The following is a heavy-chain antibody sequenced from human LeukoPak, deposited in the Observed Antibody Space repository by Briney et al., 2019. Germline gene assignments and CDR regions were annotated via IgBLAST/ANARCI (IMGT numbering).Heavy chain of an antibody. J-gene: IGHJ4*02. V-gene: IGHV4-31*03. Sequence: PSETPSLTCTVSGGSISSGGYYWSWIRQHPGKGLEWIGYIYYSGSTYYNPSLKSRVTISVDTSKNQFSLKLSSVTAADTAVYYCASSITIFGPVDYWGQGTLVTVSS. D-gene: IGHD3-3*01. CDR2: IYYSGST. CDR1: GGSISSGGYY. CDR3: ASSITIFGPVDY.